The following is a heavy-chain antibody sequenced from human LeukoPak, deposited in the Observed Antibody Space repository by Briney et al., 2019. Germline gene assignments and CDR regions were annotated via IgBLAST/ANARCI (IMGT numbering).Heavy chain of an antibody. Sequence: SLRLSCIASGFTFGDYAMSWFRQAPGKGLEWVGFIRSKLYGGTTEYAASVKGRFTISRDDSKSIAYLQMNSLKTEDTAVYYCTNLYGSGRSDHWGQGTLVTVSS. V-gene: IGHV3-49*03. CDR2: IRSKLYGGTT. J-gene: IGHJ4*02. D-gene: IGHD3-10*01. CDR1: GFTFGDYA. CDR3: TNLYGSGRSDH.